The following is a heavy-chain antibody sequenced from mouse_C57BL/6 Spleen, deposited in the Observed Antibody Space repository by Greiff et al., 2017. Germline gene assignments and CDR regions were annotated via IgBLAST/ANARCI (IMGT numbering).Heavy chain of an antibody. J-gene: IGHJ4*01. CDR3: ARNYYGSSRYYAMDY. CDR2: IWTGGGT. D-gene: IGHD1-1*01. Sequence: QVQLKESGPGLVAPSQSLTITCTVSGFSLTSYAISWVRQPPGKGLEWLGVIWTGGGTNYNSALKSRLSISKDNSKSQVSLKMNSLQTDDTARYYCARNYYGSSRYYAMDYWGQGTSVTVSS. CDR1: GFSLTSYA. V-gene: IGHV2-9-1*01.